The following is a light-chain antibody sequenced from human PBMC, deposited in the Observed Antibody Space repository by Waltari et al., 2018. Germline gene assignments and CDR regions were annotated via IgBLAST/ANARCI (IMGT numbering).Light chain of an antibody. CDR3: CSYAGAYTWV. J-gene: IGLJ3*02. V-gene: IGLV2-11*01. CDR2: EGS. Sequence: YQQYPVKSPRLMVYEGSKRPSGVPCRCSGSKAGDTASLTISGVQAEDEADYSCCSYAGAYTWVFGGGTKLTVL.